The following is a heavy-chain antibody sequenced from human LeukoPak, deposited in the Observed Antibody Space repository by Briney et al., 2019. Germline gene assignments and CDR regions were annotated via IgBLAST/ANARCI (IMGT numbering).Heavy chain of an antibody. D-gene: IGHD6-13*01. J-gene: IGHJ3*01. Sequence: QAGGSLRLSCAASGFSFSTYEMNWVRQAPGKGLEWISYISNNGSIVYYADSVKGRFTISRDNAKKSLYLQVNSLRAEDTAVHYCARGRSSWFLRAFDFWGQGTMVTVSS. V-gene: IGHV3-48*03. CDR3: ARGRSSWFLRAFDF. CDR2: ISNNGSIV. CDR1: GFSFSTYE.